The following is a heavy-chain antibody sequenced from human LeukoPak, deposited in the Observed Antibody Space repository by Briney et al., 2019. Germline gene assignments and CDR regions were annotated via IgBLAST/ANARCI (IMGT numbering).Heavy chain of an antibody. CDR2: INWNGGST. CDR1: GFTFDDYG. J-gene: IGHJ3*02. Sequence: GGSLRLSCAASGFTFDDYGMSWVREAAGKGLAWVSGINWNGGSTGYAESVKGRFTISRDNAKNSLYPQMNSLRAEDTALHYCARGPREDACDIWGQGTMVTVSS. V-gene: IGHV3-20*04. CDR3: ARGPREDACDI.